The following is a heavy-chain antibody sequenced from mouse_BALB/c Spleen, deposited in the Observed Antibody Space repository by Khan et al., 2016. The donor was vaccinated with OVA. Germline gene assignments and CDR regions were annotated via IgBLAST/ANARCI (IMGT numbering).Heavy chain of an antibody. J-gene: IGHJ4*01. V-gene: IGHV2-9*02. CDR3: ATIFYGKGYYAIDY. CDR2: IWAGGDT. Sequence: QVQLKQSGPGLVAPSQTLSLTCTVSGFSSTNYGVNWVRQPPGKGLEWLGVIWAGGDTNYNSAFMSRLSIINDKSKSQVFLRMNSLQADDTAVYYCATIFYGKGYYAIDYWGQGTSVTVSS. CDR1: GFSSTNYG. D-gene: IGHD2-1*01.